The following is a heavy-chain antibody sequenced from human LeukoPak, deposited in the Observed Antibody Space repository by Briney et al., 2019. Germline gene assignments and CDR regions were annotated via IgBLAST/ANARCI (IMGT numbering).Heavy chain of an antibody. CDR3: TKGTIWLPFDY. CDR1: GFIFSTYG. Sequence: GGSLRLSCAASGFIFSTYGMSWVRQAPGKGLEWVSSISDSGGSTYYADSVKGRFTISRDNSKNTLYLQMNSLRAEDTAVYYCTKGTIWLPFDYWGQGTLVTVSS. D-gene: IGHD5-18*01. V-gene: IGHV3-23*01. CDR2: ISDSGGST. J-gene: IGHJ4*02.